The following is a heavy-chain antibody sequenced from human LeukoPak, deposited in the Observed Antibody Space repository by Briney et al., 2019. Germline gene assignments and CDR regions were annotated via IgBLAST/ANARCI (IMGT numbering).Heavy chain of an antibody. CDR1: GYTFTGYY. Sequence: ASVKVSCKASGYTFTGYYMHWVRQAPGQGLEWMGRINPNSGGTNYAQKSQGRVTMTRDTSISTAYMELSRLRSDDTAVYYCARPPYSSGWPDDYYMDVWGKGTTVTVSS. CDR3: ARPPYSSGWPDDYYMDV. J-gene: IGHJ6*03. V-gene: IGHV1-2*06. CDR2: INPNSGGT. D-gene: IGHD6-19*01.